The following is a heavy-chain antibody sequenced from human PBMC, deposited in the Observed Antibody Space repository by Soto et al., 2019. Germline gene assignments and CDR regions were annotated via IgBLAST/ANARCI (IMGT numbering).Heavy chain of an antibody. CDR3: ASFYSRGRYYFDY. D-gene: IGHD2-21*01. V-gene: IGHV4-34*01. CDR1: GGSFSGYY. CDR2: IYHSGST. Sequence: SETLSLTCAVYGGSFSGYYWSWIRQPPGKGLEWIGYIYHSGSTYYNPSLKSRVTISVDRSKNQFSLKLSSVTAADTAVYYCASFYSRGRYYFDYWGQGTLVTVSS. J-gene: IGHJ4*02.